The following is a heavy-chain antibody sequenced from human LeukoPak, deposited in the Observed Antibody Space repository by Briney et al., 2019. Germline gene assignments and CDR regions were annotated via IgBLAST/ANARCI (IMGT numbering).Heavy chain of an antibody. CDR2: IYHSGST. J-gene: IGHJ4*02. V-gene: IGHV4-4*02. CDR3: AKKYYYDSRPLDY. CDR1: GGSISSTNW. D-gene: IGHD3-22*01. Sequence: PSGTLSLTCAVSGGSISSTNWWRWVRQPPGKGLEWIGEIYHSGSTNYNPSLKSRVTISVDKSKNQFSLRLSSVTAADTAVYYCAKKYYYDSRPLDYWGQGTLVTVSS.